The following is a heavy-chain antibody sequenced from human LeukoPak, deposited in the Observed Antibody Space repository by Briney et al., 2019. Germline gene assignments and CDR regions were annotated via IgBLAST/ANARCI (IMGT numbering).Heavy chain of an antibody. Sequence: GGSLRLSCAASGFTFSDYYMSWIRQAPGKGLEWVSYISSSGSTTYYADSVKGRFTISRDNAKNSLYLQMNSLRAEDTAVYYCARDRGIVVVTVPMDVWGQGTTVTVSS. V-gene: IGHV3-11*01. CDR2: ISSSGSTT. D-gene: IGHD2-21*02. J-gene: IGHJ6*02. CDR3: ARDRGIVVVTVPMDV. CDR1: GFTFSDYY.